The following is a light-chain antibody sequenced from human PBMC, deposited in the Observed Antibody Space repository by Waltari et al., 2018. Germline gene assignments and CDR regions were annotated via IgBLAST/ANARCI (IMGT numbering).Light chain of an antibody. CDR2: KVS. CDR1: QSLVHSDGNNY. V-gene: IGKV2-30*02. CDR3: MQATHWPWT. Sequence: DVVMTQSPLSLPVTVGQPASIPFRSSQSLVHSDGNNYLSWFHQRPGQSPGRLIFKVSHRDSGVPERFSGSGSGTDFTLKISRVEAEDVGVYYCMQATHWPWTFGQGTKVEIK. J-gene: IGKJ1*01.